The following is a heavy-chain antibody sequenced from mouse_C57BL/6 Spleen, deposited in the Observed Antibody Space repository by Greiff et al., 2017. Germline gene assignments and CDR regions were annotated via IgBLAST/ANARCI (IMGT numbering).Heavy chain of an antibody. CDR2: ILPGSGST. D-gene: IGHD3-2*02. CDR3: ARGDNSAGYLYAMDD. J-gene: IGHJ4*01. V-gene: IGHV1-9*01. Sequence: VQLQQSGAELMKPGASVKLSCKASGYTFTGYWIEWVKQRPGHGLEWIGEILPGSGSTNYNEKFKGKATVTADTSSNTAYMQLSSLTTEDSAIYYCARGDNSAGYLYAMDDWGQGTSVTVSS. CDR1: GYTFTGYW.